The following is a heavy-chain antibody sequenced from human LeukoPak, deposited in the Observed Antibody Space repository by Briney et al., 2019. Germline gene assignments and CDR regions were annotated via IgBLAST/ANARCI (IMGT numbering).Heavy chain of an antibody. CDR2: ISAYNGNT. V-gene: IGHV1-18*01. CDR1: GGTFSSYG. Sequence: GASVKVSCKASGGTFSSYGISWVRQAPGQGLEWMGWISAYNGNTNYAQKLQGRVTMTTDTSTSTAYMELRSLRSDDTAVYYCARASITMKDDAFDIWGQGTMVTVSS. J-gene: IGHJ3*02. CDR3: ARASITMKDDAFDI. D-gene: IGHD3-22*01.